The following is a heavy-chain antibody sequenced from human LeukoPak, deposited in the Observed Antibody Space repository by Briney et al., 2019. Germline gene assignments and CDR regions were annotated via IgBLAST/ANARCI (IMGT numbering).Heavy chain of an antibody. J-gene: IGHJ4*02. D-gene: IGHD4-17*01. CDR1: GFTFSSYG. V-gene: IGHV3-30*03. Sequence: PGGSLRLSCAASGFTFSSYGMHWVRQAPGKGLEWVAVISYDGSNKYYADSVKGRFTISRDNSKNTLYLEMNSLRPEDTAVYYCARDGLTTVTIDYWGQGTLVTVSS. CDR2: ISYDGSNK. CDR3: ARDGLTTVTIDY.